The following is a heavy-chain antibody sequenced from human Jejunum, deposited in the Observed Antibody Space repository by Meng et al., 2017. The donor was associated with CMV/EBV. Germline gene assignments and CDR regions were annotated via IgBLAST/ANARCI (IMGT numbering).Heavy chain of an antibody. D-gene: IGHD1-1*01. J-gene: IGHJ4*02. CDR1: GCSVSSGSYY. CDR2: IYYNGNT. CDR3: ARGTWAAAPSDY. Sequence: VSGCSVSSGSYYCSWIRQPPGKGLEFIGYIYYNGNTNYNPSLMRRVTISLDTSQNHFSLKLTSVTAADTAVYYCARGTWAAAPSDYWGQGFLVTVSS. V-gene: IGHV4-61*03.